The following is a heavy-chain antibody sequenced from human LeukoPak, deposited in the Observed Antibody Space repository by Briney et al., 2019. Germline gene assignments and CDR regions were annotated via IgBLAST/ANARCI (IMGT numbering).Heavy chain of an antibody. Sequence: SVKVSCKASGGTFSSYAISWVRQAPGQGLGWMGGIILIFGTENYAQKCQGRGTITADESTSTAYMELSSLRSEDTAVYYCAREGPLRYFDWYNWFDPWGQGTLVTVSS. CDR3: AREGPLRYFDWYNWFDP. CDR1: GGTFSSYA. CDR2: IILIFGTE. D-gene: IGHD3-9*01. J-gene: IGHJ5*02. V-gene: IGHV1-69*01.